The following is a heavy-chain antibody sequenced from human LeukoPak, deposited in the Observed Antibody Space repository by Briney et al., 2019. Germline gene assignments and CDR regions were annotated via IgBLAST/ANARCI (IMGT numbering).Heavy chain of an antibody. Sequence: SETLSLTCTVSGGSISSYYWRWIRQPPGKGLEWIGYIYYSGSTNYNPSLKSRVTISVDTSKNQFSLKLSSVTAADTAVYYCARQLGFGELWDYWGQGTLVTVSS. V-gene: IGHV4-59*08. CDR2: IYYSGST. D-gene: IGHD3-10*01. CDR3: ARQLGFGELWDY. CDR1: GGSISSYY. J-gene: IGHJ4*02.